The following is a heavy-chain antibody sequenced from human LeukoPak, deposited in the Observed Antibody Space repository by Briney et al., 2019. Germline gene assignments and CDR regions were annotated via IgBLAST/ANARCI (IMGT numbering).Heavy chain of an antibody. D-gene: IGHD4-17*01. Sequence: PGGSLRLSCAASGFTFSSYAVSWVRQAPGKGLEWVSAIRGSGDSTYYADSVKGRFTISRDNSKNTLYLQINSLRAEDTAVYYCAKDSHGDPTLLTDYWGQGTQVTVSS. CDR2: IRGSGDST. CDR3: AKDSHGDPTLLTDY. V-gene: IGHV3-23*01. CDR1: GFTFSSYA. J-gene: IGHJ4*02.